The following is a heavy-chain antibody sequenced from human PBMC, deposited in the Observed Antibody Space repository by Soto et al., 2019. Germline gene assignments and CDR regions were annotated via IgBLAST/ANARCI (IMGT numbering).Heavy chain of an antibody. CDR1: GGSLNTDSSY. V-gene: IGHV4-61*01. J-gene: IGHJ2*01. D-gene: IGHD2-15*01. CDR2: VYYTGVT. Sequence: PSETLSLTCTVSGGSLNTDSSYWTWVRQPPGGGLEYLGYVYYTGVTNYNPSLKSRVTISLDMSKSQFFLTLSSVTPADTATYYCARVLGSSWYFDLWGRGTLVTVSS. CDR3: ARVLGSSWYFDL.